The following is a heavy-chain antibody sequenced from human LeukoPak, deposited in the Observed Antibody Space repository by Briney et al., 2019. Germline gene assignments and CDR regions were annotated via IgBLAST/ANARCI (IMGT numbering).Heavy chain of an antibody. Sequence: GGSLSLSCAPSGFTFDDYAMPWVRQAPGPRVEWVSLISGDGGRTYYADSVKGRFTISRDNSKSSVYLQMNSLSTEDAALYYCAKGNLYCDCGMDVWGQGTTVTVSS. V-gene: IGHV3-43*02. CDR3: AKGNLYCDCGMDV. CDR1: GFTFDDYA. J-gene: IGHJ6*02. CDR2: ISGDGGRT.